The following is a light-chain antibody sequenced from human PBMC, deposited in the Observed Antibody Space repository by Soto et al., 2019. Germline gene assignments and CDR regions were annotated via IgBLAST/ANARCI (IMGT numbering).Light chain of an antibody. V-gene: IGLV2-14*01. J-gene: IGLJ2*01. CDR3: SSYTSRRIPV. CDR2: EVT. CDR1: SSDVGGYNY. Sequence: QSALTQPASVSGSPGQSITISCTGTSSDVGGYNYVSWYQQDPGKAPKLIIYEVTRRPSGISNRFSASKSGNTASLTISGLQAEDEADYYCSSYTSRRIPVFGGGTKLTVL.